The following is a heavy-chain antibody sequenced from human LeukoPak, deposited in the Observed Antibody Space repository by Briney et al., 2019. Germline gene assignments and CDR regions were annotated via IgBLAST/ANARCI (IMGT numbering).Heavy chain of an antibody. CDR1: GFTFSSYA. V-gene: IGHV3-21*01. Sequence: GGSLRLSCAASGFTFSSYAMSWVRQAPGKGLEWVSSISSSSSYIYYADSVKGRFTISRDNAKNSLYLQMNSQRAEDTAVYYCARSHATNDAFDIWGQGTMVTVSS. CDR2: ISSSSSYI. J-gene: IGHJ3*02. CDR3: ARSHATNDAFDI. D-gene: IGHD1-26*01.